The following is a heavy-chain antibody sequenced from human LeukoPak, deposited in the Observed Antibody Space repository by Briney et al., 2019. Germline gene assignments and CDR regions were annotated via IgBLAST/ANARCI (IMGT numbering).Heavy chain of an antibody. J-gene: IGHJ4*02. Sequence: PSQTLSLTCTVSGGSISSGGYYWSWIRQHPGKGLEWIGYIYYSGSTYYNPSLKSRVTISVDTSKNQFSLKLSSVTAADTAVYYCPRVPKGSIFGVVYFDYWGQGTLVTVSS. D-gene: IGHD3-3*01. CDR3: PRVPKGSIFGVVYFDY. CDR1: GGSISSGGYY. CDR2: IYYSGST. V-gene: IGHV4-31*03.